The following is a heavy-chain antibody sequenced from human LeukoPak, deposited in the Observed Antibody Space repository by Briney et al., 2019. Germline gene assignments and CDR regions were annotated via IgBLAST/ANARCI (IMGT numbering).Heavy chain of an antibody. V-gene: IGHV1-3*01. J-gene: IGHJ4*02. CDR3: VRAPRDSSTMLDY. D-gene: IGHD6-13*01. CDR2: INAGNGNT. CDR1: GYTFTSYA. Sequence: ASVKVSCKASGYTFTSYAMHWVRQAPGQRLEWMGWINAGNGNTKYSQKFQGRVTITRDTSASTAYMGLSRLTSEDTAVYYCVRAPRDSSTMLDYWGQGTLVTVSS.